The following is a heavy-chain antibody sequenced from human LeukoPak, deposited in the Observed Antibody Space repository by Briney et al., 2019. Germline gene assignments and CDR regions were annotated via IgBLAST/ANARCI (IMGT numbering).Heavy chain of an antibody. CDR1: GFTFSRFG. Sequence: TGGSLRLSCATSGFTFSRFGMHWVRQAPGKGLEWVAVIWFGGSNKLYGDSVKGRFTISRDDSKNTVYLQMNSLRVEDTAVYYCARDWYTRYLDYWGQGTLVTVSS. D-gene: IGHD6-13*01. CDR3: ARDWYTRYLDY. CDR2: IWFGGSNK. V-gene: IGHV3-33*01. J-gene: IGHJ4*02.